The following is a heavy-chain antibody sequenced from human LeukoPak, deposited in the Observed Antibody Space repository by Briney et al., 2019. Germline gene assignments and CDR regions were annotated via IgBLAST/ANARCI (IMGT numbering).Heavy chain of an antibody. Sequence: AATLSLTCTGSGGSISSSSYYWGWIRQPPGKGLEWIGSIYYSGSTYYNPSLKSRVTISVDTPKNQFSLKLSSVTAADTAVYYCARHPTYQLPTHFDYWGQGTLVTVSS. CDR2: IYYSGST. V-gene: IGHV4-39*01. J-gene: IGHJ4*02. CDR3: ARHPTYQLPTHFDY. CDR1: GGSISSSSYY. D-gene: IGHD2-2*01.